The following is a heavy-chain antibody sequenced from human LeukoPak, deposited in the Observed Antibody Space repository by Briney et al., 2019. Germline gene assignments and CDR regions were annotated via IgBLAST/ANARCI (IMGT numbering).Heavy chain of an antibody. CDR3: ANDEGCSGDNCYSGSQLIGH. Sequence: GGSLRLSCAASGFTFSSFAMNWVRQAPGKGLEWVSGISGSGGSTYYADSVKGRFTISRDNSKNTLFLQMNSLRVEDTAIYYCANDEGCSGDNCYSGSQLIGHWGQGTLVTVSS. V-gene: IGHV3-23*01. J-gene: IGHJ4*02. CDR1: GFTFSSFA. D-gene: IGHD2-15*01. CDR2: ISGSGGST.